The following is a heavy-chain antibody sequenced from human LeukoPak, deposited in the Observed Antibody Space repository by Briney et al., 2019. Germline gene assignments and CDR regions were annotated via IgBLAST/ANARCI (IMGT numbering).Heavy chain of an antibody. CDR1: GGTFSSYA. D-gene: IGHD6-6*01. Sequence: GSSVKVSCKASGGTFSSYAISWVRQAPGQGLEWMGGIIPIFGTANYAQKFQGRVTITADESTGTAYMELSSLRSEDTAVYYCARSPRAARPPYFDYWGQGTLVTVSS. V-gene: IGHV1-69*01. CDR2: IIPIFGTA. CDR3: ARSPRAARPPYFDY. J-gene: IGHJ4*02.